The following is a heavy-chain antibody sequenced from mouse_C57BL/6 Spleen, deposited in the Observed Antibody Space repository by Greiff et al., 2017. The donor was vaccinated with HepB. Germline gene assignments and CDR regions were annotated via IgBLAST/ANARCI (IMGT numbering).Heavy chain of an antibody. V-gene: IGHV1-76*01. CDR1: GYTFTDYY. J-gene: IGHJ2*01. CDR3: ARGLCGSSSDYFDF. CDR2: IYPGSGNT. Sequence: VQLQESGAELVRPGASVKLSCKASGYTFTDYYINWVKQRPGQGLEWIARIYPGSGNTYYNEKFKGKATLTAEKSSSTAYMQRSSLTSEDSAFYVCARGLCGSSSDYFDFWGQGTTLTVSS. D-gene: IGHD1-1*01.